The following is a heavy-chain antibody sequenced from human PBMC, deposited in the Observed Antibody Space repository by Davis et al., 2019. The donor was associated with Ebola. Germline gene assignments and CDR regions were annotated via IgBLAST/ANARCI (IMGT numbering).Heavy chain of an antibody. CDR3: ARFLEWKADY. Sequence: GGSLRLSCEGSGYSFTTHWIGWVRQMPGKGLEWMGIIYPGDSDTRYSPSFQGQATISADKSITTAYLQWSSLKASDTAMYYCARFLEWKADYWGQGTLVTVSS. CDR2: IYPGDSDT. J-gene: IGHJ4*02. D-gene: IGHD3-3*01. V-gene: IGHV5-51*01. CDR1: GYSFTTHW.